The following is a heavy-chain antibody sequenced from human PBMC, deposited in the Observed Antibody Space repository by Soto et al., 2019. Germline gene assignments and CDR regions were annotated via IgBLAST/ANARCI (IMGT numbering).Heavy chain of an antibody. CDR2: IRGSGGIT. D-gene: IGHD1-26*01. Sequence: EVQLLASGGGLVQPGGSLRLSCAASGFTFSAYAMSWVRQAPGKGLEWVSGIRGSGGITQYADSVKGRFTISRDNSKNTLYLQMNSLRAEDTAVYFCAKDLWELSYYFDYWGQGSLVTVSS. V-gene: IGHV3-23*01. CDR3: AKDLWELSYYFDY. J-gene: IGHJ4*02. CDR1: GFTFSAYA.